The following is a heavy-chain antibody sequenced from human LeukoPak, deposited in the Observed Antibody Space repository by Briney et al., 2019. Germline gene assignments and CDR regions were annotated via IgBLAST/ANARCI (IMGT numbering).Heavy chain of an antibody. J-gene: IGHJ4*02. CDR2: ISGSGGST. D-gene: IGHD2-8*02. V-gene: IGHV3-23*01. CDR3: ATYRQVLLPFES. CDR1: GFTFSSYA. Sequence: GGSLRLSCAASGFTFSSYAMSWVRQAPGKGLEWVSVISGSGGSTYYADSVKGRFTISRDNSKNTLYLQMNSLRAEDTAVYYCATYRQVLLPFESWGQGTLVTVSS.